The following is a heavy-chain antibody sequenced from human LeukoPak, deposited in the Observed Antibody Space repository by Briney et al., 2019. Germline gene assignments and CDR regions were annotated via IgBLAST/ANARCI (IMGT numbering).Heavy chain of an antibody. CDR3: AREIFGSGSYPDL. Sequence: GRSLRLSCAASGFAFNTYAMHWVRQAPGQGLEWVALIWHDGSHKFYSNSVRGQFTISRDNSKNAVSLQMNNLRPEDTAVYYCAREIFGSGSYPDLWGQGTLVTVSS. D-gene: IGHD3-10*01. CDR2: IWHDGSHK. J-gene: IGHJ5*02. V-gene: IGHV3-33*01. CDR1: GFAFNTYA.